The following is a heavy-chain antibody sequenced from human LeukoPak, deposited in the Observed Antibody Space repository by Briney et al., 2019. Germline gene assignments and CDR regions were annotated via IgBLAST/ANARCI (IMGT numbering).Heavy chain of an antibody. D-gene: IGHD6-13*01. J-gene: IGHJ4*02. Sequence: ESLKISCKASGYSFNTNWIGWVRQRPGKGLEWMGMIFPGDSDTRYDPSFQGQVTISADKSTNTAYLHWSGLTASDTGMYFCAKSSCRGPIAAAGADHWGQGTLVTASS. CDR2: IFPGDSDT. CDR1: GYSFNTNW. CDR3: AKSSCRGPIAAAGADH. V-gene: IGHV5-51*01.